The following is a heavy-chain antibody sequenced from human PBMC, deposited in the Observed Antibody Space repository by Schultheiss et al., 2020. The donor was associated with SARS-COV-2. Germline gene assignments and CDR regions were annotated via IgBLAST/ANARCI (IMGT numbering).Heavy chain of an antibody. CDR2: HNSANT. D-gene: IGHD2-2*02. CDR3: ARDDLIVVVPAAILGGYYGMDV. V-gene: IGHV1-2*02. Sequence: HNSANTGFAQKFQGRVTMTRDTSISTAYMELSRLRSDDTAVYYCARDDLIVVVPAAILGGYYGMDVWGQGTTVTVSS. J-gene: IGHJ6*02.